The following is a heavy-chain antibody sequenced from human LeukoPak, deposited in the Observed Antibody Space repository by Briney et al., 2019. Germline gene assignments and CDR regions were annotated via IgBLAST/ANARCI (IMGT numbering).Heavy chain of an antibody. CDR1: GYTLTELS. D-gene: IGHD6-19*01. CDR3: ATTGLRKSPVAGSPSRDAFDI. Sequence: AASVKVSCKVSGYTLTELSMHWVRQAPGKGLEWMGGFDPEDGETIYAQKFQGRVTMTEDTSTDTAYMELSSLRSEDTAVYYCATTGLRKSPVAGSPSRDAFDIWGQGTMVTVSS. CDR2: FDPEDGET. V-gene: IGHV1-24*01. J-gene: IGHJ3*02.